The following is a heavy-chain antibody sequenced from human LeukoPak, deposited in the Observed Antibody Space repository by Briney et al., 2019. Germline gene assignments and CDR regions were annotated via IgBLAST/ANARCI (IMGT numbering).Heavy chain of an antibody. V-gene: IGHV1-8*01. Sequence: GSVKVSCKASGYTFTSYDINWVRQATRQGLEWMGWMNPNSGNTGYAQKFQGRVTMTRNTSISTAYMELSSLRSEDTAVYYCARVNKRGPPVGYWGQGTLVTVSS. D-gene: IGHD4-23*01. J-gene: IGHJ4*02. CDR1: GYTFTSYD. CDR3: ARVNKRGPPVGY. CDR2: MNPNSGNT.